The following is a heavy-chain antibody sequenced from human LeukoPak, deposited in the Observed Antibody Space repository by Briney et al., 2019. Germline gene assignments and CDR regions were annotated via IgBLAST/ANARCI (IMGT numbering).Heavy chain of an antibody. J-gene: IGHJ4*02. D-gene: IGHD3-10*01. CDR3: ARHLTGSGSFSY. V-gene: IGHV4-59*08. Sequence: SETLSLTCTVSGVSISSYYWSWIRQPPGKGLEWIGFINDSGSTKYNPSLKSRVTISVDTSKSQFSLKLSSVTATDTAVYYCARHLTGSGSFSYWGQGTLVTVSS. CDR2: INDSGST. CDR1: GVSISSYY.